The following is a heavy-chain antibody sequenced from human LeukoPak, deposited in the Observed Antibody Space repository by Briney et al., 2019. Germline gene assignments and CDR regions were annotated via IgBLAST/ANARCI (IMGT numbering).Heavy chain of an antibody. V-gene: IGHV3-33*01. CDR1: GFTFSRYG. J-gene: IGHJ6*02. CDR3: ARGQYYSGGGFLDV. D-gene: IGHD2-15*01. Sequence: PGGSLRLSCAASGFTFSRYGMHWVRQAPGKGLEWVGVIWYDGSNKYYADSVKGRFTISRDNSKNTLYLQMNSLRDEDTAVYYCARGQYYSGGGFLDVWGQGTTVTVSS. CDR2: IWYDGSNK.